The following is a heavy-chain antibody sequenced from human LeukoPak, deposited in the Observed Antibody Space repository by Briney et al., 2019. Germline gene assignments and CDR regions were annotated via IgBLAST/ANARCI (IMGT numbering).Heavy chain of an antibody. CDR2: ISAHNGNT. CDR1: GYTFTSYG. V-gene: IGHV1-18*01. J-gene: IGHJ4*02. CDR3: ARDSDSSGYLPYYFDY. Sequence: GASVKVSCKASGYTFTSYGISWVRQAPGQGLEWMGWISAHNGNTNYAQKLQGRVTMTTDTSTSTAYMELRSLRSDDTAVYYCARDSDSSGYLPYYFDYWGQGTLVTVSS. D-gene: IGHD3-22*01.